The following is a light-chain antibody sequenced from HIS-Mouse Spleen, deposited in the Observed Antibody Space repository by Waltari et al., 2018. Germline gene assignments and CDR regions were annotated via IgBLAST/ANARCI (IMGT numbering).Light chain of an antibody. CDR1: ALPKKY. CDR3: YSTDSSGNHRV. Sequence: SYELTQPPSVSVSPGQTARITCSGDALPKKYAYWYQQKSGQAPVLVIYEDSKRPSGTPERFSGSSSGTMATLTISGAQVEDEADYYCYSTDSSGNHRVFGVGTKLTVL. J-gene: IGLJ2*01. V-gene: IGLV3-10*01. CDR2: EDS.